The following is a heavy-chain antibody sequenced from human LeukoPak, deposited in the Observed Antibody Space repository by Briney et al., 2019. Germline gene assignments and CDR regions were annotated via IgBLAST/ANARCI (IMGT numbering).Heavy chain of an antibody. CDR3: ARRIGYSGYDLNYCFDP. CDR1: GGTFSSYA. J-gene: IGHJ5*02. V-gene: IGHV1-69*13. CDR2: IIPIFGTA. D-gene: IGHD5-12*01. Sequence: ASVKVSCKAFGGTFSSYAISWVRQAPGQGLEWMGGIIPIFGTANYAQKFQGRVTITADESTGTAYIELSSLRSEDTAVYYCARRIGYSGYDLNYCFDPWGQGTLVTVSS.